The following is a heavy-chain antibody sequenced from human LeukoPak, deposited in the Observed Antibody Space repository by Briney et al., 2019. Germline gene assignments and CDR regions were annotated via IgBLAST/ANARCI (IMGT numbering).Heavy chain of an antibody. V-gene: IGHV3-66*01. CDR2: IYSGGST. D-gene: IGHD1-1*01. CDR1: GFIVSSHY. Sequence: GGSLRLSCAASGFIVSSHYMSWVRQAPGKGLEWVSVIYSGGSTDYADSVKGRFTISRDNSKNTVYLQVNSLRDEDTAVYHCVRDANYYFDYWGQGTLVTVSS. J-gene: IGHJ4*02. CDR3: VRDANYYFDY.